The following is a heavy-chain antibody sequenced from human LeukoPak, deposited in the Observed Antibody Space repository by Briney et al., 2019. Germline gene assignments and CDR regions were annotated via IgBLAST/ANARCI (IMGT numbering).Heavy chain of an antibody. CDR2: ISAYNGNT. Sequence: ASVKVSCKASGYAFTGYGISWVRQAPGQGLEWMGWISAYNGNTNYAQKLQGRVTMTTDTSTSTAYMELRSLRSDDTAVYYCARDCSSTSCYFDPWGQGTLVTVSS. V-gene: IGHV1-18*01. CDR1: GYAFTGYG. CDR3: ARDCSSTSCYFDP. D-gene: IGHD2-2*01. J-gene: IGHJ5*02.